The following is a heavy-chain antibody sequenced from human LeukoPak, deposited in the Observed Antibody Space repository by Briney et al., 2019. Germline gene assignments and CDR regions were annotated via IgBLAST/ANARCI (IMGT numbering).Heavy chain of an antibody. CDR2: INHSGST. CDR1: GGSFSGYY. J-gene: IGHJ4*02. Sequence: SETLSLTCAVYGGSFSGYYWSWIRQPPGKGLEWIGEINHSGSTNYNPSLKSRVTISVDTSKNQFSLKLSSVTAADTAVYYCARGRRLGYCSSTSCSPSRWFDYWGQGTLVTVSS. CDR3: ARGRRLGYCSSTSCSPSRWFDY. V-gene: IGHV4-34*01. D-gene: IGHD2-2*01.